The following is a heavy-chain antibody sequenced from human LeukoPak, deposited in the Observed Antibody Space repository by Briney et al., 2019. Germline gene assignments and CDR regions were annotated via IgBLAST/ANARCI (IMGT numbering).Heavy chain of an antibody. Sequence: PGGSLRLSCAASGFTFSSYGMHWVRQAPGKGLEWVAFIRYDGSNKYYADSVKGRFTISRDNSKNTLYLLMNSLRAEDTAVYYCAKDRSSGYHEYFQHWGQGTLVTVSS. D-gene: IGHD3-22*01. CDR3: AKDRSSGYHEYFQH. CDR2: IRYDGSNK. J-gene: IGHJ1*01. CDR1: GFTFSSYG. V-gene: IGHV3-30*02.